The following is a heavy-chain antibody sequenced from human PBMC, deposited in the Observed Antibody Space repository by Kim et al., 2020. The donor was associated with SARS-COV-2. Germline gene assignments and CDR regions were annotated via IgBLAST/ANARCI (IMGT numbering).Heavy chain of an antibody. Sequence: GESLKISCKGSGYSFTSYWISWVRQMPGKGLEWMGRIDPSDSYTNYSPSFQGHVTISADKSISTAYLQWSSLKASDTAMYYCARLGSVVNIRGNWFDPWGQGTLVTVSS. CDR1: GYSFTSYW. D-gene: IGHD2-21*01. CDR3: ARLGSVVNIRGNWFDP. CDR2: IDPSDSYT. J-gene: IGHJ5*02. V-gene: IGHV5-10-1*01.